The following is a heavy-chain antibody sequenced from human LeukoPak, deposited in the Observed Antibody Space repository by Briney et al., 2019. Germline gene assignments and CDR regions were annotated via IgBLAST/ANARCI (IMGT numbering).Heavy chain of an antibody. V-gene: IGHV4-34*01. CDR2: INHSGST. Sequence: SGTLSLTCAVSGGSFSGYYWGWIRQPPGKGLEWIGAINHSGSTNYNPSLLSRVPISVDTTKNQFSRNLSSVTGTDPAVYYRASSGSGSYYPFDNWGQGTLVTVSS. CDR1: GGSFSGYY. J-gene: IGHJ4*02. D-gene: IGHD3-10*01. CDR3: ASSGSGSYYPFDN.